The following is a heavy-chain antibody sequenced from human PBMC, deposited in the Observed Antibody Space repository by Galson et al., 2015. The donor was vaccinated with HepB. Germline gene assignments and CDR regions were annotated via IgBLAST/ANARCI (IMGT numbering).Heavy chain of an antibody. J-gene: IGHJ4*02. Sequence: SVKVSCKASGFTFTNYYLHWVRQAPGQGLEWMGLINPSTGGTSFAQKFQGGLTMTRDTSTSTVYMELNSLRSEDTAVYYCARSYWYDSSSLHPDVGLDYWGQGTLVTVSS. D-gene: IGHD3-22*01. CDR3: ARSYWYDSSSLHPDVGLDY. V-gene: IGHV1-46*01. CDR1: GFTFTNYY. CDR2: INPSTGGT.